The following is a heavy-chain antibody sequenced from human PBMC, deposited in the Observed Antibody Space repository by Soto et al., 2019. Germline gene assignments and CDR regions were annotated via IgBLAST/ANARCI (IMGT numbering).Heavy chain of an antibody. D-gene: IGHD1-20*01. CDR3: ARGSSITGTTHSDWSDP. CDR1: GDTFTSYG. Sequence: ASVKVSCKASGDTFTSYGISWVRQAPGQGLEWMGWISAYHGNTNYAQKRQVRVTMTTDTSTSTAYMELRSLRSDDTAVYYCARGSSITGTTHSDWSDPWGQGTLVTVS. V-gene: IGHV1-18*04. J-gene: IGHJ5*02. CDR2: ISAYHGNT.